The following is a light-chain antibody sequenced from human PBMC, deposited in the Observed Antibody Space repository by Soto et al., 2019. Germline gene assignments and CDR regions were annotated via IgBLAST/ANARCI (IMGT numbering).Light chain of an antibody. CDR2: EGI. J-gene: IGLJ2*01. V-gene: IGLV2-23*01. CDR1: SSDIANYKF. CDR3: CSHAGDYVV. Sequence: QSALTQPASVSGSPGQSITISCTGTSSDIANYKFVSWYQQHVGKAPKLMTYEGIKRPSGVSDRFSASKSGNTTSLTISGFQAEDEADYYCCSHAGDYVVCGGGTKLTV.